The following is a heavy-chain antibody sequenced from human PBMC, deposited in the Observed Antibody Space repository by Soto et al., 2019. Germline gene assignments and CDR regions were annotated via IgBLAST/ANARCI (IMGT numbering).Heavy chain of an antibody. CDR1: GGSFSGYY. D-gene: IGHD3-3*01. CDR2: INHSGST. J-gene: IGHJ6*03. V-gene: IGHV4-34*01. Sequence: SETLSPTFSVYGGSFSGYYWVWIPPPPGKGLEWIGEINHSGSTNYNPSLKSRVTISVDTSKNQFSLKLSSVTAADTAVYYCARGLTIFGGYYMDVWGKGTTVTVSS. CDR3: ARGLTIFGGYYMDV.